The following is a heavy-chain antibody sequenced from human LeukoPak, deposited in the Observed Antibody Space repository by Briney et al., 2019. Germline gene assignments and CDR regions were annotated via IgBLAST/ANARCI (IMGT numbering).Heavy chain of an antibody. CDR1: GFTFDDYA. CDR3: AKARQATYYDFWSGYFDY. CDR2: ISWNSGSI. V-gene: IGHV3-9*01. J-gene: IGHJ4*02. Sequence: GGSLRLSCAASGFTFDDYAMHWVRQAPGKGLEWVSGISWNSGSIGYADSGKGRFTISRDNAKNSLYLQMNSLRAEDTALYYCAKARQATYYDFWSGYFDYWGQGTLVTVSS. D-gene: IGHD3-3*01.